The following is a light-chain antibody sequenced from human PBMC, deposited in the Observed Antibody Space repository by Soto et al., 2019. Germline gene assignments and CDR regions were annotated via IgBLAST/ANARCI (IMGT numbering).Light chain of an antibody. CDR3: AAWDDNLNAYV. V-gene: IGLV1-47*02. Sequence: QSVLTQPPSASSTPGQTVTISCSGSTSNIGTFYVYWYQHLPGTAPKLLIYLGDQRASGVSDRFYGSKSGTSASLAINGLRSDDEADYYCAAWDDNLNAYVFGSGTKVTVL. J-gene: IGLJ1*01. CDR2: LGD. CDR1: TSNIGTFY.